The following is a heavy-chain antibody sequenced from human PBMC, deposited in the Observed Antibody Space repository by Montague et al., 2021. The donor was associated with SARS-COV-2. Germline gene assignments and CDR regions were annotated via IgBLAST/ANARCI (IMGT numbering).Heavy chain of an antibody. CDR1: GGSFNGYY. CDR3: ARGYCSGSGCYYYYGMDV. Sequence: SETLSLTCAVYGGSFNGYYWSWIRQPPGRGLEWIGETNDSGRTNYNPSLKGRVTISVDTSKNQFSLRLSSVTAAETAVYYCARGYCSGSGCYYYYGMDVWGQGTTVTVSS. CDR2: TNDSGRT. V-gene: IGHV4-34*01. J-gene: IGHJ6*02. D-gene: IGHD2-15*01.